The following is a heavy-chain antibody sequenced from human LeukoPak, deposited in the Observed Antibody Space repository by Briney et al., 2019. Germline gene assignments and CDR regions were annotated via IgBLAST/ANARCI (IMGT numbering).Heavy chain of an antibody. V-gene: IGHV3-23*01. D-gene: IGHD7-27*01. CDR1: GFTFSSYT. CDR2: ITTSDGNT. J-gene: IGHJ4*02. CDR3: AKDGGLWVSAHWGDS. Sequence: GGSLRLSCAASGFTFSSYTMRWVRQAPGKGLEWVSTITTSDGNTYYADSVKGRFTVSRDNSKNTLFLQMNSLRAEDTAVYYCAKDGGLWVSAHWGDSWGRGTLVTVSS.